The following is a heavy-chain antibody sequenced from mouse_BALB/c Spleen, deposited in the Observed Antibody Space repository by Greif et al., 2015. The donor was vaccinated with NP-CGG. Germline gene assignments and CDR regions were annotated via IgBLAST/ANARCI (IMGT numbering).Heavy chain of an antibody. D-gene: IGHD2-4*01. Sequence: EVQRVESGGGLVKPGGSLKLSCAASGFTFSDYYMYWVRQTPEKRLEWVATISDGGSYTYYPDSVKGRFTISRDNAKNNLYLQMSSLKSEDAAMYYCARDDYAFAYWGQGTLVTVSA. CDR3: ARDDYAFAY. V-gene: IGHV5-4*02. J-gene: IGHJ3*01. CDR1: GFTFSDYY. CDR2: ISDGGSYT.